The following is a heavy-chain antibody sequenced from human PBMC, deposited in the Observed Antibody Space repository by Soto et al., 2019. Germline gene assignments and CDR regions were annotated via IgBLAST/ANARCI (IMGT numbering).Heavy chain of an antibody. CDR2: VSADNKNT. J-gene: IGHJ4*02. V-gene: IGHV1-18*01. Sequence: QVQLVQSGAEVKKPGASVKVSCKASGYTFARYGISWVRQAPGQGLEWMGWVSADNKNTNYAQKLQGRFTMTKDTPSSTAYMELRSLRSDDTAIYYCVVEIAAAAFDYWGQGTLVTVSS. CDR1: GYTFARYG. CDR3: VVEIAAAAFDY. D-gene: IGHD6-13*01.